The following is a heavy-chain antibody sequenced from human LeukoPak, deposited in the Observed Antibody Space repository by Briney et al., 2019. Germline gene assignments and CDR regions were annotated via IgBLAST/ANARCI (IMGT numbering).Heavy chain of an antibody. CDR1: GFTFYDYG. J-gene: IGHJ3*02. Sequence: PGGSLRLSCAASGFTFYDYGMTWVRQAPGKGLEWVSTISGSGGTTYYADSVKGRFTISRDNSKNTLYLQMNSLRAEDTAVYYCAKLVVPAAIRGGAFDIWGQGTMVTVSS. CDR3: AKLVVPAAIRGGAFDI. D-gene: IGHD2-2*01. CDR2: ISGSGGTT. V-gene: IGHV3-23*01.